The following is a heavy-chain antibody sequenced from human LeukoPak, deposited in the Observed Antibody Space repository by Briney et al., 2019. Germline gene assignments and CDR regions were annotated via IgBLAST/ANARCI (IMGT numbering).Heavy chain of an antibody. J-gene: IGHJ5*02. V-gene: IGHV3-48*01. CDR3: ARFNLGWFDP. CDR1: GFTFNSYS. D-gene: IGHD1-20*01. Sequence: GGSLRLSCAASGFTFNSYSMNWVRQAPGKGLERISYISSGVTTQYYADSVKGRFTISRDDAKNSLYLQMNSLRAEDTAVYYCARFNLGWFDPWGQGTLVTVSS. CDR2: ISSGVTTQ.